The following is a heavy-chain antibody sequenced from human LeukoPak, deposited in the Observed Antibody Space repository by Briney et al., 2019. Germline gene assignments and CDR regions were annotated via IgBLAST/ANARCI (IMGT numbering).Heavy chain of an antibody. Sequence: ASVTVSCTASGYTFTIYGISWVRQAPGQGLEWMGWISAYNGNTNYAQKLQGRVTMTTDTSTSTAYMELRSLRSDDTAVYYCARDSTVVSFKDYWGQGTLVTVSS. V-gene: IGHV1-18*01. J-gene: IGHJ4*02. CDR3: ARDSTVVSFKDY. CDR2: ISAYNGNT. D-gene: IGHD2-21*01. CDR1: GYTFTIYG.